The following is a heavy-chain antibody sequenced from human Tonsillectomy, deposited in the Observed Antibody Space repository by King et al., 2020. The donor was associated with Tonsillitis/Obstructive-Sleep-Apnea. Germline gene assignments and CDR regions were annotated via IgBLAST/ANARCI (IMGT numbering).Heavy chain of an antibody. J-gene: IGHJ6*02. CDR2: ISYDGNNK. D-gene: IGHD4-11*01. Sequence: QLVQSGGGVVQPGRSLRLSCAASGFTFSSYAMHWVRQAPGKGLEWVAVISYDGNNKYYADSVKGRFTISREHSKNKLYLQMNSLRAEDTAAYYCARDRSYSNYEGWDYYYGMDVWGQGTTVTVSS. V-gene: IGHV3-30*04. CDR3: ARDRSYSNYEGWDYYYGMDV. CDR1: GFTFSSYA.